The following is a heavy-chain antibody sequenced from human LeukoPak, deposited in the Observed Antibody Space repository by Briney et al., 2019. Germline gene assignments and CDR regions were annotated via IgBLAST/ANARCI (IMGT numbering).Heavy chain of an antibody. CDR2: LIPIFGTA. J-gene: IGHJ4*02. D-gene: IGHD2-15*01. CDR1: GGTFSSYA. Sequence: ASVKVSCKASGGTFSSYAISWVRQAPGQGLEWMGGLIPIFGTANYAQKFQGRVTITTDESTSTAYMELSSLRSEDTAVYYCARGPRPCSGGSCHPRFDYWGQGTLVTVSS. CDR3: ARGPRPCSGGSCHPRFDY. V-gene: IGHV1-69*05.